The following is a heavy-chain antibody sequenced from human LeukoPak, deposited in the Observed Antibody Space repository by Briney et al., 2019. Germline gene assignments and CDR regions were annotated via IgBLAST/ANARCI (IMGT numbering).Heavy chain of an antibody. CDR2: ISAYNGNT. J-gene: IGHJ5*02. Sequence: ASVKVSCEASGYTFTSYDINWVRQATGQGLEWMGWISAYNGNTNYAQKLQGRVTMTTDTSTSTAYMELRSLRSDDTAVYYCARSWELLGWFDPWGQGTLVTVSS. V-gene: IGHV1-18*01. CDR3: ARSWELLGWFDP. CDR1: GYTFTSYD. D-gene: IGHD1-26*01.